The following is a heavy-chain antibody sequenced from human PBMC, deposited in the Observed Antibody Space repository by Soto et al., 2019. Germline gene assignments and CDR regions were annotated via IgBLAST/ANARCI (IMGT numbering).Heavy chain of an antibody. V-gene: IGHV1-69*14. CDR3: PITGFDP. J-gene: IGHJ5*02. CDR1: GGTFSSYA. D-gene: IGHD1-20*01. Sequence: QVQLVQSGAEVKKPGSSVKVSCKASGGTFSSYAISWVRQAPGQGLEWMGGIIPIFGTANYAQKFQGRVTITGDKPTSTASRGLSTLGSEDPAVYSCPITGFDPWGQGPLFTVSS. CDR2: IIPIFGTA.